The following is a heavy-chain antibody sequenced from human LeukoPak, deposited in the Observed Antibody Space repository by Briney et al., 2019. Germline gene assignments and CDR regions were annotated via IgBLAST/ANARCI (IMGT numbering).Heavy chain of an antibody. CDR1: GGTFSSYA. Sequence: ASVKGSCKASGGTFSSYAISWVRQAPGQGLEWMGGIIPIFGTANYAQKFQGRGTITADKSTSTAYMELSSLRSEDTAVYYCARVGGEAAAGPFDYWGQGTLVTVSS. CDR3: ARVGGEAAAGPFDY. J-gene: IGHJ4*02. V-gene: IGHV1-69*06. D-gene: IGHD6-13*01. CDR2: IIPIFGTA.